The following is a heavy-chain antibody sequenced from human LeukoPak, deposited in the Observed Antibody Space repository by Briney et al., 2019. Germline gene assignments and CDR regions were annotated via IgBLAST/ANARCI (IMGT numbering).Heavy chain of an antibody. D-gene: IGHD3-10*01. V-gene: IGHV4-30-4*01. CDR3: ARVDLWFGDPGGFDP. Sequence: PSETLSLTCTVSGGSISSGDYYWSWIRQPPGKGLEWIGYIYYSGSTYYNPSLKSRVTISVDTSKNQFSLKLSSVTAADTAVYYCARVDLWFGDPGGFDPWGQGTLVTVSS. CDR1: GGSISSGDYY. J-gene: IGHJ5*02. CDR2: IYYSGST.